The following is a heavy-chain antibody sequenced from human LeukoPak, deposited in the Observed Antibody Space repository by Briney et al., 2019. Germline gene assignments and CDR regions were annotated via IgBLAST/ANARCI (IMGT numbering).Heavy chain of an antibody. CDR3: ARVRLRPRSTVTPYSYYMDV. V-gene: IGHV4-34*01. Sequence: SETLSLTXAVYGGSFSGYYWSWIRQPPGKGLEWIGEINHSGSTNYSPSLKSRVTISLDTSKNQFSLKLSSVTAADTAVYYCARVRLRPRSTVTPYSYYMDVWGKGTTVTVSS. CDR2: INHSGST. CDR1: GGSFSGYY. J-gene: IGHJ6*03. D-gene: IGHD4-11*01.